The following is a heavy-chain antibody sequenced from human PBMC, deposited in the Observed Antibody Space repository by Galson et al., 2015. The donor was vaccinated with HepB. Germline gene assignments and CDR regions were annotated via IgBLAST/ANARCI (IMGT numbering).Heavy chain of an antibody. CDR2: IIPILGIA. Sequence: SVKVSCKASGGTFSSYTISWVRQAPGQGLEWMGRIIPILGIANYAQKLQGRVTITADKSTSTAYMELSSLRSEDTAVYYCARVPHSSGYYYDYWGQGTLVTVSS. CDR3: ARVPHSSGYYYDY. J-gene: IGHJ4*02. D-gene: IGHD3-22*01. V-gene: IGHV1-69*02. CDR1: GGTFSSYT.